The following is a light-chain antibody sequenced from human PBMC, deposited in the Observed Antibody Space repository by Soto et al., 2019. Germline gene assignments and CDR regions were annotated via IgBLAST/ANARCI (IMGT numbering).Light chain of an antibody. CDR3: SSYGGSNNVV. CDR2: EVS. Sequence: QSALTQPPSASGYPGQSVTISCTGTSSDVGGYNYVSWYQQHPGKAPKLMIYEVSQRPSGVPDRFSGSKSANTASLTVSGLQAEDEADYYCSSYGGSNNVVFGGGTKLTVL. J-gene: IGLJ2*01. CDR1: SSDVGGYNY. V-gene: IGLV2-8*01.